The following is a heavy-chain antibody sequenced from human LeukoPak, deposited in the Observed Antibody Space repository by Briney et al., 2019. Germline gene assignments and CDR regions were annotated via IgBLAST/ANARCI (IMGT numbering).Heavy chain of an antibody. D-gene: IGHD4-11*01. CDR2: LYSGAGT. V-gene: IGHV3-53*01. Sequence: PGGSLRLSCAASGFTVSSNYMTWVRQAPGKGLEWVSVLYSGAGTYYADSVKGRFTISRDNAKNSLYLQMNSLRAEDTAVYYCARGYSNYGYAFDIWGQGTMVTVSS. CDR1: GFTVSSNY. J-gene: IGHJ3*02. CDR3: ARGYSNYGYAFDI.